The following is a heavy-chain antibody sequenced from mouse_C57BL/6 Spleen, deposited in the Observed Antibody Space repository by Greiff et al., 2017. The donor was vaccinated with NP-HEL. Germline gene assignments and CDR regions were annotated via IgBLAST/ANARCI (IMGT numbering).Heavy chain of an antibody. V-gene: IGHV1-72*01. J-gene: IGHJ1*03. CDR1: GYTFTSYW. CDR3: ARYGYDGWYVDV. Sequence: QVQLQQPGAELVKPGASVKLSCKASGYTFTSYWMHWVKQRPGRGLEWIGRIDPNSGGTKYNEKFKSKATLTVDTPSSTAYMQLSRLTSEDSAVYYCARYGYDGWYVDVWGTGTTVTVSS. CDR2: IDPNSGGT. D-gene: IGHD2-2*01.